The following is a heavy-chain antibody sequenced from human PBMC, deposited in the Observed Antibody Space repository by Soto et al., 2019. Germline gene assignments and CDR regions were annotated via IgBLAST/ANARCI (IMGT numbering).Heavy chain of an antibody. J-gene: IGHJ6*02. V-gene: IGHV1-69*12. CDR3: ARQGAALRDYYYGMDV. Sequence: QVQLVQSGAEVKKPGSSVKVSCKASGGTFSRYAISWVRQAPGQGLEWMGGIIPSFGTANYAQKFQGRVTMTADASTSTAYMELSSMRSEHTAVYYCARQGAALRDYYYGMDVWGQGTTVTVSS. CDR1: GGTFSRYA. CDR2: IIPSFGTA. D-gene: IGHD6-25*01.